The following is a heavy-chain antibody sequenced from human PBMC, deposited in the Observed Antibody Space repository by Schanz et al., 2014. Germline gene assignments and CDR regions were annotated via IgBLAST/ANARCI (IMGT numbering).Heavy chain of an antibody. D-gene: IGHD2-8*02. J-gene: IGHJ4*02. V-gene: IGHV3-23*01. CDR2: FNDGGVNK. Sequence: EVQLLESGGGLVQPGGSLKLSCAASGLIFSNYVMSWVRQAPGKGLEWVSSFNDGGVNKYYADSVKGRFTISSDNSKSTLYVEMNSLRVEDTAVYYCAKTLFPGGTQTFGNWGRGTLVTVSS. CDR3: AKTLFPGGTQTFGN. CDR1: GLIFSNYV.